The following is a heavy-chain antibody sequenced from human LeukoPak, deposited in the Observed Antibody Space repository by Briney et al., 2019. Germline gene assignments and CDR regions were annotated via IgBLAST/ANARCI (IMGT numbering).Heavy chain of an antibody. J-gene: IGHJ4*02. V-gene: IGHV1-69*04. CDR2: IIPILGIA. CDR3: ARTRPREEKRGGYFDY. Sequence: ASVKVSCKAAGGTFSSYAISWVRQAPGQALEWMGRIIPILGIANYAQKFQGRVTITADKSTSTAYMELSRLRSEDRAVYYCARTRPREEKRGGYFDYWGQGTLVTVSS. D-gene: IGHD6-6*01. CDR1: GGTFSSYA.